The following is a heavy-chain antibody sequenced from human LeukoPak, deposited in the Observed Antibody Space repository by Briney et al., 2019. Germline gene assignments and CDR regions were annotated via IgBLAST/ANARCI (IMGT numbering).Heavy chain of an antibody. D-gene: IGHD3/OR15-3a*01. CDR1: GGSISSSSYY. Sequence: SETLSLTCTVSGGSISSSSYYWGWIRQPPGKGLEWIGSIYYSGSTYYNPSLKSRVTISVDTSKNQFSLKLSSVTAADTAVYYCARVDAGRNAFGIWGQGTMVTVSS. CDR2: IYYSGST. V-gene: IGHV4-39*07. J-gene: IGHJ3*02. CDR3: ARVDAGRNAFGI.